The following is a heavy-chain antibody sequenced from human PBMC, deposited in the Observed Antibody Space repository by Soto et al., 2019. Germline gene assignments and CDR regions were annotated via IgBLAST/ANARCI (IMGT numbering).Heavy chain of an antibody. CDR3: ARGPGYYFDY. V-gene: IGHV3-64*01. Sequence: GGSLGLSCAAYGFTFSSYAMHWVRQAPGKGLEYVSAISSNGGSTYYANSVKGRFTISRDNSKNTLYLQMGSLRAEDMAVYYCARGPGYYFDYWGQGTLVTVSS. CDR1: GFTFSSYA. J-gene: IGHJ4*02. CDR2: ISSNGGST.